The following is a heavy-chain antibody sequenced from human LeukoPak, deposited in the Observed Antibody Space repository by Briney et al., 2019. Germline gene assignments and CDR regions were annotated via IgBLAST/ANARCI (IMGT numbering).Heavy chain of an antibody. CDR3: ARQERWLPFDY. D-gene: IGHD5-24*01. Sequence: SETLSLTCTVSGGSISSYYWSWIRQPPGKGLEWIGYIYYSGSTNYSPSLKSRVTISVDTSKNQFSLKLSSVTAADTAVYYCARQERWLPFDYWGQGTLVTVSS. CDR2: IYYSGST. CDR1: GGSISSYY. J-gene: IGHJ4*02. V-gene: IGHV4-59*08.